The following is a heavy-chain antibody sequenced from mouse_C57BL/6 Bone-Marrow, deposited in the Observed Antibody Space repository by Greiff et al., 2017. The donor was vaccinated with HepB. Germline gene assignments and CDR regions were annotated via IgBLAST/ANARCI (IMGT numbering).Heavy chain of an antibody. V-gene: IGHV1-19*01. CDR3: ARYFTMVTTEYYFDY. J-gene: IGHJ2*01. D-gene: IGHD2-2*01. Sequence: VQLQQSGPVLVKPGASVKMSCKASGYTFTDYYMNWVKQSHGKSLEWIGVINPYNGGTSYNQKFKGKATLTVDKSSSTAYMELNSLTSEDSAVYYCARYFTMVTTEYYFDYWGQGTTLTVSS. CDR1: GYTFTDYY. CDR2: INPYNGGT.